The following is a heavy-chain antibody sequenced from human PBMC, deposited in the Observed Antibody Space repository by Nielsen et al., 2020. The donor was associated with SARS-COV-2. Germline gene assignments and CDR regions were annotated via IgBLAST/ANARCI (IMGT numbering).Heavy chain of an antibody. Sequence: GGFLRLSCAASGFTFSDYYMSWTRQAPGKGLEWVSYISSSSSYTNYADSVKGRFTISRDNAKNSLYLQMNSLRAEDTAVYYCARHYGDYDWYFDLWGRGTLVTVSS. V-gene: IGHV3-11*06. CDR2: ISSSSSYT. J-gene: IGHJ2*01. CDR1: GFTFSDYY. CDR3: ARHYGDYDWYFDL. D-gene: IGHD4-17*01.